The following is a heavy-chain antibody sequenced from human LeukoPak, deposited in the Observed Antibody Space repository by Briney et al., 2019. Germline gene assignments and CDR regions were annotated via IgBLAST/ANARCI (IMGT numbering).Heavy chain of an antibody. V-gene: IGHV3-30*03. CDR1: GFTFSTIG. J-gene: IGHJ4*02. Sequence: GGSLILSCAASGFTFSTIGMHWVRQAPGKGLEWVAVISFDGSNEYYADSVKGRFTISRDNSKNTMYLQMNSLRGDDTAVYYCVTYCSGGSCYSGRGYWGQGTLVTVSS. CDR3: VTYCSGGSCYSGRGY. D-gene: IGHD2-15*01. CDR2: ISFDGSNE.